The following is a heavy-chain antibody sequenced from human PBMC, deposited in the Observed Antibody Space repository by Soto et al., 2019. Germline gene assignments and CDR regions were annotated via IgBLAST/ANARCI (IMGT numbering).Heavy chain of an antibody. D-gene: IGHD2-15*01. CDR2: IYYSGST. CDR3: ARVYCSGGSCYLRY. V-gene: IGHV4-61*01. J-gene: IGHJ4*02. CDR1: GGSVSSGSYY. Sequence: SETLSLTCTVSGGSVSSGSYYWSWIRQPPGKGLEWIGYIYYSGSTYYNPSLKSRVTISVDTSKNQFSLKLSSVTAADTAVYYCARVYCSGGSCYLRYWGQGTLVTVSS.